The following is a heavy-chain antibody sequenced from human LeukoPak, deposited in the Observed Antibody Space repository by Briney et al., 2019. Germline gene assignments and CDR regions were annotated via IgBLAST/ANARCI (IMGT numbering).Heavy chain of an antibody. J-gene: IGHJ4*02. Sequence: SETLSLTCTVSGGPISSYYWSWIRQPAGKGLEWIGRIYTSGSTNYNPSLKSRVTMSVDTSKNRFSLKLSSVTAADTAVYYCARVGRTISFDYWGQGTLVTVSS. CDR3: ARVGRTISFDY. CDR1: GGPISSYY. V-gene: IGHV4-4*07. CDR2: IYTSGST. D-gene: IGHD1-14*01.